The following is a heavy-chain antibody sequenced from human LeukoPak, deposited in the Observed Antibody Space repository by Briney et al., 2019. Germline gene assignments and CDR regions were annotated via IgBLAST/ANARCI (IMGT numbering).Heavy chain of an antibody. CDR3: ARDNGDGYNWFDP. J-gene: IGHJ5*02. V-gene: IGHV3-7*01. CDR2: IKQDGSEK. Sequence: GGSLRLSCAASGFTFSSYWMSWVRQAPGKGLEWVANIKQDGSEKYYVDSVKGRFTISRDNAKNSLYLQMNSLRAEDTAVYYCARDNGDGYNWFDPWGQGTLVTVSS. D-gene: IGHD2-2*03. CDR1: GFTFSSYW.